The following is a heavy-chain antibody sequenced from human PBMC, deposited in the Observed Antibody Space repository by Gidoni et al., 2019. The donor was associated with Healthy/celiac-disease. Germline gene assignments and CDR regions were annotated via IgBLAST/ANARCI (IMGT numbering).Heavy chain of an antibody. CDR1: GGSISSRSYY. CDR3: ARTLPDYYDSSGYYSMG. Sequence: QLQLQESGPGLVKPSETLSLTCTVSGGSISSRSYYWGWIRQPPGKGLEWIGSIYYSGSTYSNPSLKSLVTIPVDTSKNQFSLKLSSVTAADTAVYYCARTLPDYYDSSGYYSMGWGQGTLVTVSS. J-gene: IGHJ4*02. V-gene: IGHV4-39*01. CDR2: IYYSGST. D-gene: IGHD3-22*01.